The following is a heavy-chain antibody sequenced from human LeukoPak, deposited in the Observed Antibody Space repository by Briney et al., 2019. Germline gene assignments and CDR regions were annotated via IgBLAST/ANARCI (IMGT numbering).Heavy chain of an antibody. CDR2: ISYDGNNK. CDR1: GFTFRNYV. V-gene: IGHV3-30*04. CDR3: AGERHRVYYYSYMDV. Sequence: PGRSLRLSCEASGFTFRNYVIHWVRQAPGKGLEWVALISYDGNNKYSGDSVKGRFTISRDNSKNTLYLQMNSLRAEDTAVYYCAGERHRVYYYSYMDVWGKGTTVTVSS. J-gene: IGHJ6*03.